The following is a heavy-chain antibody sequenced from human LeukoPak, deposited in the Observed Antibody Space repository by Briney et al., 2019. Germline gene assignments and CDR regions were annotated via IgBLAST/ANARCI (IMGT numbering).Heavy chain of an antibody. J-gene: IGHJ4*02. Sequence: SQTLSLTCAISGDSVSSNSAAWHWIRQSPSRGLEWLGRTYYRSKWYNDYAVSVKSRITINPDTSKNQFSLQLNSVPPEDTAVYYCARGQTYGDSGYFDYWGQGTLVTVSS. CDR2: TYYRSKWYN. V-gene: IGHV6-1*01. CDR1: GDSVSSNSAA. D-gene: IGHD4-17*01. CDR3: ARGQTYGDSGYFDY.